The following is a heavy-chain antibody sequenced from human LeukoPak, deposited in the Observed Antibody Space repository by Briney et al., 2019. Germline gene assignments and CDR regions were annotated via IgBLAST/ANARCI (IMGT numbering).Heavy chain of an antibody. J-gene: IGHJ4*02. Sequence: ASVKVSCKASGYTFTGYYMHWVRQAPGQGLEWMGWINPNSGGTNYAQKFQGRVTMTRDTSISTAYMELSRLRSDDTAVYYCARDTAWFGEVDYWGQGTLVTVSS. CDR3: ARDTAWFGEVDY. CDR1: GYTFTGYY. D-gene: IGHD3-10*01. V-gene: IGHV1-2*02. CDR2: INPNSGGT.